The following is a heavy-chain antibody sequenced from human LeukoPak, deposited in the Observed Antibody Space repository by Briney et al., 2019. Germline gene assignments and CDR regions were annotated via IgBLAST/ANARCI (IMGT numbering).Heavy chain of an antibody. V-gene: IGHV4-59*01. CDR1: GGSISSYY. CDR2: IYYSGST. J-gene: IGHJ4*02. Sequence: PSETLSLTCTVSGGSISSYYWSWIRQPPGKGLEWIGYIYYSGSTNYNPSLKSRVTISVDTSKNQFSLKLSSVTAADMAVYYCARGTPWSTSSPTQFDYWGQGTLVTVSS. CDR3: ARGTPWSTSSPTQFDY. D-gene: IGHD2-2*01.